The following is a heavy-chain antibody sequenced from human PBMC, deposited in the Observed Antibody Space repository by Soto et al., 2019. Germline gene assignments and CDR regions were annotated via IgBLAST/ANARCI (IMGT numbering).Heavy chain of an antibody. D-gene: IGHD1-20*01. Sequence: SVTMCLTSAVDGGKIIGYCWSWIRKQTGKGLEWIGYIYYSGSTNYNPSLKSRVTISVDTSKNQFPLKLSSVTAADTAVYYCASGITGNDYYYYMDVWGKGTTVTVSS. J-gene: IGHJ6*03. CDR1: GGKIIGYC. CDR2: IYYSGST. V-gene: IGHV4-59*08. CDR3: ASGITGNDYYYYMDV.